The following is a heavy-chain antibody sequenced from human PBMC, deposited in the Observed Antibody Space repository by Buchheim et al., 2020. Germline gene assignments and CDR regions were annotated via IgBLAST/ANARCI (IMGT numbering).Heavy chain of an antibody. CDR2: IFYSGST. CDR1: GGSVSSASYH. D-gene: IGHD2-2*01. V-gene: IGHV4-61*01. J-gene: IGHJ4*02. Sequence: QVQLQESGPGLVKPSETLSLTCTVSGGSVSSASYHWSWIRQPPGKGLEWIGYIFYSGSTNYNPSLKSRVTISVATSKNQFSLRLSSVTAADTAVYYCAREYCSTTSCYWVPWGQGTL. CDR3: AREYCSTTSCYWVP.